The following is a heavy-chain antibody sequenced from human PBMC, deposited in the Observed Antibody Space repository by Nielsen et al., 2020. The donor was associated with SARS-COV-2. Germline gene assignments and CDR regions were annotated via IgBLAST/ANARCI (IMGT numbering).Heavy chain of an antibody. D-gene: IGHD5-12*01. Sequence: ASVKVSCKASGYTFTSYAMHWVRQAPGQRLEWMGWINAGNGNTKYSQKFQGRITITRDTSASTVYMDLSSLRSEDTAVYYCARSGFTNFHYYYGMDVWGQGTAVSASS. CDR2: INAGNGNT. J-gene: IGHJ6*02. CDR1: GYTFTSYA. CDR3: ARSGFTNFHYYYGMDV. V-gene: IGHV1-3*01.